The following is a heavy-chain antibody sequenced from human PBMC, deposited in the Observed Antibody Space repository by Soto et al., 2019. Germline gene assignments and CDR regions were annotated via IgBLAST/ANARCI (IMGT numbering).Heavy chain of an antibody. CDR1: GGSISSGGYY. CDR2: IYYST. V-gene: IGHV4-31*03. Sequence: QVQLQESGPGLVKPSQTLSLTCTVSGGSISSGGYYWSWIRQHPGKGLEWIGYIYYSTYYNPSLKSRVTTSVDTSKNQFSLKLSSVTAADTAVYYCARDYRASYPAYYSYGMAVWCQGTTVSVSS. J-gene: IGHJ6*02. CDR3: ARDYRASYPAYYSYGMAV. D-gene: IGHD3-16*02.